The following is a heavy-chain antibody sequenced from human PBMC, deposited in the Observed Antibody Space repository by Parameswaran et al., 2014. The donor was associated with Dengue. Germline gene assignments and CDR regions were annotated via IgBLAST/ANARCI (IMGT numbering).Heavy chain of an antibody. D-gene: IGHD5-12*01. CDR2: INHSGST. J-gene: IGHJ6*02. V-gene: IGHV4-34*01. Sequence: WIRQPPGKGLEWIGEINHSGSTNYNPSLKSRVTISVDTSKNQFSLKLSSVTAADTAVYYCARGRVDIVATANYYYYYGMDVWGQGTTVTVSS. CDR3: ARGRVDIVATANYYYYYGMDV.